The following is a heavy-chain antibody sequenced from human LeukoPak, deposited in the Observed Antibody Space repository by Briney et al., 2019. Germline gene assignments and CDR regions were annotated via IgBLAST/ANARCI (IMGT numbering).Heavy chain of an antibody. J-gene: IGHJ4*02. CDR3: ARDKQTVEMATILDY. V-gene: IGHV3-7*01. CDR2: IKQDGSEK. Sequence: GGSLRLPCAASGFTFSSYWMSWVRQAPGKGLEWVANIKQDGSEKYYVDSVKGRFTISRDNAKNSLYLQMNSLRAEDTAVYYCARDKQTVEMATILDYWGQGTLVTVSS. CDR1: GFTFSSYW. D-gene: IGHD5-24*01.